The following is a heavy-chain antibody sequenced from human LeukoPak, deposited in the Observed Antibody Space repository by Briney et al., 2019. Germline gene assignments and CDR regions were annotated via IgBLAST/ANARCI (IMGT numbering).Heavy chain of an antibody. CDR2: ISHSGST. CDR1: GGSFSGYY. D-gene: IGHD5-18*01. V-gene: IGHV4-34*01. Sequence: PSETLSLTCAVYGGSFSGYYWSWIRQPPGKGLEWIGEISHSGSTNYNPSLKSRVTISVDTSKNQFSLKLSSVTAADTAVYYCARRYSGVDYWGQGTLVTVSS. J-gene: IGHJ4*02. CDR3: ARRYSGVDY.